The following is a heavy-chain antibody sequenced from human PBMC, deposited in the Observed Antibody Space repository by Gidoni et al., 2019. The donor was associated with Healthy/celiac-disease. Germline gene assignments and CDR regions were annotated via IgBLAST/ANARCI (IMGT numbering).Heavy chain of an antibody. CDR2: INPNSGGT. Sequence: QVQLVQSGAEVKKPGASVKVSCKASGYTFTGYYIHWVRQAPGQGLEWMGWINPNSGGTNYAQKFQGWVTMTRDTSISTAYMELSRLRSDDTAVYYCARERGPYCSGGSCLNWFDPWGQGTLVTVSS. CDR3: ARERGPYCSGGSCLNWFDP. V-gene: IGHV1-2*04. D-gene: IGHD2-15*01. J-gene: IGHJ5*02. CDR1: GYTFTGYY.